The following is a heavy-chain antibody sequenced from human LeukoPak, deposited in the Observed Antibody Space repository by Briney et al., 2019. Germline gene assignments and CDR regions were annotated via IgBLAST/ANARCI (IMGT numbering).Heavy chain of an antibody. Sequence: SETLSLTCTVSGGSISSSSYYWGWIRQPPGKGLEWIGSIYYSGSTYYNPSLKSRVTISVDTSKNQFSLKLSSVTAADTAVYYCASLTSSSSTFPSYYYMDVWGKGTTVTVSS. V-gene: IGHV4-39*07. CDR3: ASLTSSSSTFPSYYYMDV. CDR1: GGSISSSSYY. D-gene: IGHD6-6*01. J-gene: IGHJ6*03. CDR2: IYYSGST.